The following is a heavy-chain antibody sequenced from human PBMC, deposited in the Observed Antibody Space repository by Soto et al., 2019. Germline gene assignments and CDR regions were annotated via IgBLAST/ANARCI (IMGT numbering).Heavy chain of an antibody. CDR2: INHSGST. Sequence: SETLSLTCAVYGGSFSGYYWSWIRQPPGKGLEWIGEINHSGSTNYNPSLKSRVTISVDTSKNQFSLKLSSVTAADTAVYYCARGGGCSGGSCYSALDFDYWGQGTLVTVSS. CDR1: GGSFSGYY. J-gene: IGHJ4*02. CDR3: ARGGGCSGGSCYSALDFDY. D-gene: IGHD2-15*01. V-gene: IGHV4-34*01.